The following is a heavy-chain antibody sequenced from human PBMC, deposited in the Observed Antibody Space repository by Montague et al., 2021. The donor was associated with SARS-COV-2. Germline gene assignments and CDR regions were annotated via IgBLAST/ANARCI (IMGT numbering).Heavy chain of an antibody. CDR2: IYYSGTT. V-gene: IGHV4-59*11. CDR3: ARTRLDYNDYVFDY. Sequence: SETLSLTCSVSGGSIRSHYWSWIRQPPGKGLEWIGYIYYSGTTNYNPSLKSRVTISVDTSKNQFSLKLSSVTAADTAVFYCARTRLDYNDYVFDYWGQGALVTASS. CDR1: GGSIRSHY. J-gene: IGHJ4*02. D-gene: IGHD4-11*01.